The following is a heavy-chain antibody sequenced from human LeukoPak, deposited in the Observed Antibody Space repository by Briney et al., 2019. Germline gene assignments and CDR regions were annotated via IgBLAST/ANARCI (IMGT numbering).Heavy chain of an antibody. CDR2: ISSSSSYI. V-gene: IGHV3-21*04. J-gene: IGHJ4*02. CDR3: ASVSSGWYEY. D-gene: IGHD6-19*01. CDR1: GFTFSNYN. Sequence: GGSLRLSCAASGFTFSNYNMNWVRQAPGKGLEWVSSISSSSSYIYYADSLRGRFTISRDNSKNTLYLQMNSLRAEDTAVYYCASVSSGWYEYWGQGTLVTVSS.